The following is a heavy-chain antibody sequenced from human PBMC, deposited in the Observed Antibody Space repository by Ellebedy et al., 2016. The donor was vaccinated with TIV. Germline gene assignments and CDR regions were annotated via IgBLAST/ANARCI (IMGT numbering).Heavy chain of an antibody. CDR3: AKEIGGGGSY. V-gene: IGHV3-11*04. J-gene: IGHJ4*02. Sequence: GESLKISXAASGFTFSDFYMSWIRQAPGQGLEWVSYISGSGSTIYYADSVKGRFSISRDNAKNSLYLQMDSLRAEDTAVYYCAKEIGGGGSYWGQGTLVTVSS. CDR1: GFTFSDFY. CDR2: ISGSGSTI. D-gene: IGHD3-10*01.